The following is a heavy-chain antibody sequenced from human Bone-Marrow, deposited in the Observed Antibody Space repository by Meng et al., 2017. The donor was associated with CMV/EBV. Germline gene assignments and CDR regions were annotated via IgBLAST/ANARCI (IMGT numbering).Heavy chain of an antibody. D-gene: IGHD2-2*01. CDR3: ARGVGLNSQYQLLESI. V-gene: IGHV3-33*01. J-gene: IGHJ3*02. Sequence: GESLKISCAASGFNFSVSGMHWVRQAPGKGLEWVAFIWFDGNTKNFADSVKGRFTISRDNSKNTLYLQMNSLRAEDTAVYYCARGVGLNSQYQLLESIWGQGTMVTVSS. CDR1: GFNFSVSG. CDR2: IWFDGNTK.